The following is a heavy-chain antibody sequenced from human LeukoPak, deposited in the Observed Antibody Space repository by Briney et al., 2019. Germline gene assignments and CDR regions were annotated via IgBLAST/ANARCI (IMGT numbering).Heavy chain of an antibody. CDR3: AKDSSVYYYDSRNFDY. V-gene: IGHV3-23*01. Sequence: GGSLRLSCAASGFTFSSYGLAWVRQAPGKGLEWVASIFRSGDSTYYADSVKGRFTISRDNSKNTLYVQMNSLRAEDTAVYYCAKDSSVYYYDSRNFDYWGQGTLVTVSS. CDR2: IFRSGDST. CDR1: GFTFSSYG. D-gene: IGHD3-22*01. J-gene: IGHJ4*02.